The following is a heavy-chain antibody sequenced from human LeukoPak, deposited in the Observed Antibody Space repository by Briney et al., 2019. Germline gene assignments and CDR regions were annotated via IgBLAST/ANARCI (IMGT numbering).Heavy chain of an antibody. D-gene: IGHD2-15*01. CDR1: GGSFSGYY. Sequence: WETLSLTCAVYGGSFSGYYWSWIRQPPGKGLEWIGEINHSGSTNYNPSLKSRVTISVDTSKNQFSLKLSSVTAADTAVYYCARLGYYGYWGQGTLVTVSS. J-gene: IGHJ4*02. V-gene: IGHV4-34*01. CDR2: INHSGST. CDR3: ARLGYYGY.